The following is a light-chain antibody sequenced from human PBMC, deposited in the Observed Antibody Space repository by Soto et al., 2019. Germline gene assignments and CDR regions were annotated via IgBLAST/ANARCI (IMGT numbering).Light chain of an antibody. CDR1: QSISSW. CDR3: QEYNSYLT. Sequence: DIKMTQSPSTLSASVGDRVTITCRASQSISSWLAWYQQKPGKAPKLLIYKASSLESGVPSRFSGSGSGTEFTLTINSLQPDDFATYYCQEYNSYLTFGQGTQVEIK. CDR2: KAS. V-gene: IGKV1-5*03. J-gene: IGKJ1*01.